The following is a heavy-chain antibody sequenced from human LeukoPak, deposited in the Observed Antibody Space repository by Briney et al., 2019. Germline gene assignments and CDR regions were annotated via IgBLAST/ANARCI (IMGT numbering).Heavy chain of an antibody. CDR1: GFTFISYE. V-gene: IGHV3-48*03. CDR2: ISSRGTTI. CDR3: ARALNSGWYYFDY. Sequence: QPGGSLRLSCAASGFTFISYEMNWVRQAPGKGLEWVSYISSRGTTIYYADSVKGRFTISRDNAKNSLYLQMNSLRAEDTAVYYCARALNSGWYYFDYWGQGTLVTVSS. D-gene: IGHD6-19*01. J-gene: IGHJ4*02.